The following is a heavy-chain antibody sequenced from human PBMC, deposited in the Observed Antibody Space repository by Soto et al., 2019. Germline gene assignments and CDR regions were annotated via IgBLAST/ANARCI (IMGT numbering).Heavy chain of an antibody. CDR3: AKEAKGDIVVVVAATHFDY. J-gene: IGHJ4*02. CDR1: GFTFSSYA. Sequence: GGSLRLSCAASGFTFSSYAMSWVRQAPGKGLEWVSAISGSGGSTYYADSVKGRFTISRDNSKNTLYLQMNSLRAEDTAVYYCAKEAKGDIVVVVAATHFDYWGQGTLVTVSS. CDR2: ISGSGGST. D-gene: IGHD2-15*01. V-gene: IGHV3-23*01.